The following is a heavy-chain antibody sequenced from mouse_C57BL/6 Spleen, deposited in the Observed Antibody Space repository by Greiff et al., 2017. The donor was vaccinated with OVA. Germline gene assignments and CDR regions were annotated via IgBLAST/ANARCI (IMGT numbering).Heavy chain of an antibody. J-gene: IGHJ2*01. D-gene: IGHD4-1*01. CDR3: AREGELGYYFDH. Sequence: VQLKESGPGMVKPSQSLSLTCTVTGYSITSGYDWHWIRHFPGNKLEWMGYISYSGSTNYNPSLKSRISITHDTSKNHFFLKLNSVTTEDTATYYCAREGELGYYFDHWGQGTTLTVSS. CDR2: ISYSGST. CDR1: GYSITSGYD. V-gene: IGHV3-1*01.